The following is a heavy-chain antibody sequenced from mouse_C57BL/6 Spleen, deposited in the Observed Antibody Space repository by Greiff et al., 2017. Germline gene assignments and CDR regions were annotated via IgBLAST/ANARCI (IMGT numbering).Heavy chain of an antibody. CDR2: IDPEDGET. CDR3: APYYYGSADWYFDV. Sequence: VQLQQSGAELVKPGASVKLSCTASGFNIKDYYMHWVKQRTEQGLEWIGRIDPEDGETKSAPKFQGKATITADTSSNTAYLPLSSLTSEDTAVYYCAPYYYGSADWYFDVWGTGTTVTVSS. D-gene: IGHD1-1*01. J-gene: IGHJ1*03. CDR1: GFNIKDYY. V-gene: IGHV14-2*01.